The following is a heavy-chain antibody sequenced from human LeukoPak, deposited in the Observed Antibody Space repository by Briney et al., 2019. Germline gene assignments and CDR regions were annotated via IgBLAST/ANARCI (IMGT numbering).Heavy chain of an antibody. CDR1: SGSISSSSYY. CDR3: ARRRYYDSTGYLD. Sequence: SETLSLTCTISSGSISSSSYYWGWIRQPPGKGLEWIADIYYSGSTYYNPSLKNRVSISIDTSNNHFSLRLSSVTAADTALYYCARRRYYDSTGYLDWGQGTLVTVSS. J-gene: IGHJ1*01. V-gene: IGHV4-39*02. CDR2: IYYSGST. D-gene: IGHD3-22*01.